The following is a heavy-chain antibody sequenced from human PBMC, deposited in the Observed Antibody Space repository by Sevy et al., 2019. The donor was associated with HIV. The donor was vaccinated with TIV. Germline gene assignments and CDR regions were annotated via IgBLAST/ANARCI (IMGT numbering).Heavy chain of an antibody. D-gene: IGHD2-15*01. CDR3: AAVGLRYFSGSSSYQGDWFDP. CDR1: GYTLTKLS. Sequence: ASVKVSCKVSGYTLTKLSIHWVRQPPGKGLEWMGDFDPQNGETIYAERFQGRLTLTEDTSTDMVYMELSSLTSDETAVYYCAAVGLRYFSGSSSYQGDWFDPWGQGTLVTVSS. V-gene: IGHV1-24*01. J-gene: IGHJ5*02. CDR2: FDPQNGET.